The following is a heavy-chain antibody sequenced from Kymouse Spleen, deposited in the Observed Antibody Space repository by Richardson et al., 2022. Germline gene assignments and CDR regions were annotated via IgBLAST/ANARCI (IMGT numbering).Heavy chain of an antibody. V-gene: IGHV3-73*02. CDR2: IRSKANSYAT. J-gene: IGHJ4*02. CDR3: TFITMVRGILFDY. D-gene: IGHD3-10*01. Sequence: EVQLVESGGGLVQPGGSLKLSCAASGFTFSGSAMHWVRQASGKGLEWVGRIRSKANSYATAYAASVKGRFTISRDDSKNTAYLQMNSLKTEDTAVYYCTFITMVRGILFDYWGQGTLVTVSS. CDR1: GFTFSGSA.